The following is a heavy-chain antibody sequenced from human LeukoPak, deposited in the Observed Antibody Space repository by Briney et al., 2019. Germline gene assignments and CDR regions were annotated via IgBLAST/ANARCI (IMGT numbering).Heavy chain of an antibody. CDR3: ARVRGVDTAVSYYYMDV. CDR1: GFTFSDYY. Sequence: GGSLRLSCAASGFTFSDYYMSWIRQVPGKGLEWVSYISSSGSTIYYADSVKGRFTISRDNAKNSLYLQMNSLRAEDTAVYYSARVRGVDTAVSYYYMDVWGKGTTVTVSS. V-gene: IGHV3-11*04. J-gene: IGHJ6*03. CDR2: ISSSGSTI. D-gene: IGHD5-18*01.